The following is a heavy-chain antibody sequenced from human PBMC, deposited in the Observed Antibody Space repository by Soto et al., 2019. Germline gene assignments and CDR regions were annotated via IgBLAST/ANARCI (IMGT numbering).Heavy chain of an antibody. CDR1: GGTLNSYT. CDR2: IIPVFGTT. D-gene: IGHD4-17*01. Sequence: QVQLVQSGAEVKKPGSSVRVSCKASGGTLNSYTISWVRQAPGQGLEWMGGIIPVFGTTDYAQKFQGRVTITAAQPTGTAYLDLFSLRSEDTAIYCCSISNSYGRGDFWGQGTLVTVSS. J-gene: IGHJ4*02. CDR3: SISNSYGRGDF. V-gene: IGHV1-69*01.